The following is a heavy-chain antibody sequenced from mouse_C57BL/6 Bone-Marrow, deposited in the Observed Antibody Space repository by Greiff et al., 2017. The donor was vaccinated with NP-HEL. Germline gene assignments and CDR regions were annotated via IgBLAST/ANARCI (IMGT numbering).Heavy chain of an antibody. CDR2: ISNLAYSI. D-gene: IGHD2-4*01. V-gene: IGHV5-15*01. CDR3: ARHKVYYDYLYYAMDY. J-gene: IGHJ4*01. CDR1: GFTFSDYG. Sequence: DVKLVESGGGLVQPGGSLKLSCAASGFTFSDYGMAWVRQAPRKGPEWVAFISNLAYSIYYADTVTGRFTLSRENAKNTLYLEMSSLRSEDTAMYYCARHKVYYDYLYYAMDYWGQGTSVTVSS.